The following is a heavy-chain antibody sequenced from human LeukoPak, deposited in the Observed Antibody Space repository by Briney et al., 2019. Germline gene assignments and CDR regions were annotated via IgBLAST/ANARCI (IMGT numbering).Heavy chain of an antibody. CDR3: ARVFGAYDSIDC. CDR1: GFSMSGYW. J-gene: IGHJ4*02. Sequence: GGSLRLSCAASGFSMSGYWMSWVRQSPGKGLEWVANIKQDGSERHYADSVKGRFTISRDNAQNSLYLQMNSLRAEETAVYYCARVFGAYDSIDCWGQGTLVTVS. V-gene: IGHV3-7*01. D-gene: IGHD5-12*01. CDR2: IKQDGSER.